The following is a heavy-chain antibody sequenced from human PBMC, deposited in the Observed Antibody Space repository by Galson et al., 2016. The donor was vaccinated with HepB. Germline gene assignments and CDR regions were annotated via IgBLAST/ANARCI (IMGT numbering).Heavy chain of an antibody. CDR1: GDSVSSNSAA. V-gene: IGHV6-1*01. CDR3: AREDYSSGWPLNWYFDL. Sequence: CAISGDSVSSNSAAWNWIRQSPSRGLEWLGRTYYRSEWYNDYAVSVKSRITINPDTSKNQFSLQLNSVTPEDTAVYYCAREDYSSGWPLNWYFDLWGRGTLVSVSS. J-gene: IGHJ2*01. CDR2: TYYRSEWYN. D-gene: IGHD6-19*01.